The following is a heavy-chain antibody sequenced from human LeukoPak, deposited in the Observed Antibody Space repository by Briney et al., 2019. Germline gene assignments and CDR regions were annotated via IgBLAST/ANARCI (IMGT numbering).Heavy chain of an antibody. Sequence: SVKVSCKASGGTFSSYAISWVRQAPGQGLEWMGGIIPIFGTANYAQKSQGRVTITADESTSTAYMELSSLRSEDTAVYYCARSVDYGDYYYGMDVWGQGTTVTVSS. CDR2: IIPIFGTA. V-gene: IGHV1-69*13. CDR3: ARSVDYGDYYYGMDV. CDR1: GGTFSSYA. D-gene: IGHD4-17*01. J-gene: IGHJ6*02.